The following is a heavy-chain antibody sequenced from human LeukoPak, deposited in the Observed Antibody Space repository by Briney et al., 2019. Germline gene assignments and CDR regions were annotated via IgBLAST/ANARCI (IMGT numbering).Heavy chain of an antibody. D-gene: IGHD3-10*01. V-gene: IGHV3-21*01. CDR1: GFTFSSYS. Sequence: GGSLTLSCAASGFTFSSYSMNWVRQAPGKGREWVSSISSSSSYIYYADSVKGRFTISRDNAKNSLYLQMNSLRAEDTAVYYCARDGFGELDYWGQGTLVTVSS. J-gene: IGHJ4*02. CDR2: ISSSSSYI. CDR3: ARDGFGELDY.